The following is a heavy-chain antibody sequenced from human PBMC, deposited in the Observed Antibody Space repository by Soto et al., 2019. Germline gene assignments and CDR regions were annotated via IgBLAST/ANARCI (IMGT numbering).Heavy chain of an antibody. CDR3: AKVSLVGATSEAYDY. J-gene: IGHJ4*02. V-gene: IGHV3-30*18. CDR2: ISYDGSNT. Sequence: QVQLVESGGGVVQPGRSLRLSCSASGFTFSSYGMHWVRQAPGKGLEWVAVISYDGSNTYYLDSVKGRFTISRDNSKSTLSLQMDSLGPEDTAVYYCAKVSLVGATSEAYDYWGQGTLVTVSS. CDR1: GFTFSSYG. D-gene: IGHD1-26*01.